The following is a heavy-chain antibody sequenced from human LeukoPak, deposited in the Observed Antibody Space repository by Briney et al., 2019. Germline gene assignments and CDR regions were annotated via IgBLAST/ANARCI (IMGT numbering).Heavy chain of an antibody. V-gene: IGHV1-69*05. J-gene: IGHJ4*02. D-gene: IGHD1-26*01. CDR2: IIPIFGTA. CDR3: ARANPRWELPFFYFDY. Sequence: ASVKVSCKASGGTFSSYAISWVRQAPGQGLEWVGGIIPIFGTANYAQKLQGRVTMTTDTSTSTAYMELRSLRSDDTAVYYCARANPRWELPFFYFDYWGQGTLVTVSS. CDR1: GGTFSSYA.